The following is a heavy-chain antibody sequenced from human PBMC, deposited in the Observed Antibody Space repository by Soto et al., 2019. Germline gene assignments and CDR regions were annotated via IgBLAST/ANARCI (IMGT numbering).Heavy chain of an antibody. CDR2: VKQDGSEK. CDR1: GFTFSSYW. J-gene: IGHJ6*02. Sequence: LRLSCAASGFTFSSYWMSWVRQAPGKGLEWVANVKQDGSEKYYVDSVKGRFTISRDNAKNSLYLQMNSLRAEDTAVYYCARSGIAAAGTYYYYGMDVWGQGTTVTVSS. D-gene: IGHD6-13*01. V-gene: IGHV3-7*03. CDR3: ARSGIAAAGTYYYYGMDV.